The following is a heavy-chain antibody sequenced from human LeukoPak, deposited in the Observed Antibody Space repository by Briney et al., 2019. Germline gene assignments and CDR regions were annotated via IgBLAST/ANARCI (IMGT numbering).Heavy chain of an antibody. J-gene: IGHJ6*02. D-gene: IGHD3-10*01. V-gene: IGHV4-59*08. CDR2: IYYSGST. CDR3: ARHERVTMVRGVYHYGMDV. Sequence: SETLSLTCTVSGGSISSYYWSWIRQPPGMGLEWIGYIYYSGSTNYNPSLKSRVTISVDTSKNQFSLKLSSVTAADTAVYYCARHERVTMVRGVYHYGMDVWGQGTTVTVSS. CDR1: GGSISSYY.